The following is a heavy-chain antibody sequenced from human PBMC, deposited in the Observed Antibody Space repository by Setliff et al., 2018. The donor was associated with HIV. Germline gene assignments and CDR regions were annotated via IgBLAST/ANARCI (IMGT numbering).Heavy chain of an antibody. J-gene: IGHJ4*02. CDR3: ARDLAGGKGDY. D-gene: IGHD2-15*01. CDR1: GGSISSSGYY. CDR2: VYYSGNT. V-gene: IGHV4-39*07. Sequence: SETLSLTCTVSGGSISSSGYYLGWIGQHPGKGREWIGTVYYSGNTYYKPSLKSRVTISVDTSKNQFSLKLTSVTAADTAVYYCARDLAGGKGDYWGQGILVTVSS.